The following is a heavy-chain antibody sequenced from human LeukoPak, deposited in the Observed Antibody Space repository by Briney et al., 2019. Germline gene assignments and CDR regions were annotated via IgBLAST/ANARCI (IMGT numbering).Heavy chain of an antibody. CDR3: ARVQGPQPIRWFDP. CDR1: GYTFTNYN. CDR2: INPDSGGT. J-gene: IGHJ5*02. Sequence: ASVKVSCKASGYTFTNYNMHCVRQAPGQGLEWMGWINPDSGGTNYAQNFQGRVTMTRDTSISTAYMELSRLRSDDTAVYYCARVQGPQPIRWFDPWGQGTLVTVSS. V-gene: IGHV1-2*02.